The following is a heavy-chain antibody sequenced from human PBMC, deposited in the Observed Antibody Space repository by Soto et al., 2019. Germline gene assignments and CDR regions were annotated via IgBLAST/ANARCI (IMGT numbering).Heavy chain of an antibody. D-gene: IGHD3-10*01. V-gene: IGHV3-15*01. CDR1: GFTFSNAW. Sequence: PGWSLRLSCEASGFTFSNAWMNWVRQAPGKGLEWVGRIKSKPAGGTTGYAAPVKGRFTISRDDSKNTVYVQMNGLKTEDTALYYCSTGGYYFDYWGQGTLVTVSS. J-gene: IGHJ4*02. CDR2: IKSKPAGGTT. CDR3: STGGYYFDY.